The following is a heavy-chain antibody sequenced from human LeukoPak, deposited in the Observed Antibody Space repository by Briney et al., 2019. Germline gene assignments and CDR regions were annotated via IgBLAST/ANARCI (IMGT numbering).Heavy chain of an antibody. Sequence: SETLSLTCAVYGGSFSGYYWSWIRQPPGKGLEWIGEINHSGSTNYNPSLKSRVTISVDTSKNQFSLKLSSVTAADTAVYYCARELEWLFSRSPVLDAFDIWGQGTMVTVSS. V-gene: IGHV4-34*01. CDR1: GGSFSGYY. CDR2: INHSGST. D-gene: IGHD3-3*01. CDR3: ARELEWLFSRSPVLDAFDI. J-gene: IGHJ3*02.